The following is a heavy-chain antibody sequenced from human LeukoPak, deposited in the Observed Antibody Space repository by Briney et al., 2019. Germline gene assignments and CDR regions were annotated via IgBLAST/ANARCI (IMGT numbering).Heavy chain of an antibody. D-gene: IGHD4-17*01. Sequence: GRSLRLSCTASGFTFGDYAMSWVRQAPGKGLEWVAFIRSKAYGGTTEYAASVKGRFTISRDDSKSIAYLQMNSLKTEDTAVYYCTKTTVTIEAYFDYWGQGTLVTVSS. J-gene: IGHJ4*02. V-gene: IGHV3-49*04. CDR3: TKTTVTIEAYFDY. CDR1: GFTFGDYA. CDR2: IRSKAYGGTT.